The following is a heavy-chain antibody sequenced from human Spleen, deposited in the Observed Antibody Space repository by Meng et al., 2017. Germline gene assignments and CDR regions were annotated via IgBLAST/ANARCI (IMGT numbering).Heavy chain of an antibody. Sequence: ASVKVSCKASGYTFTNYAINWLRQAPGQGLEWMGWIDTKTGHPTYAQGFTGRLVFSLDTSVSTAYLQIISLEPDDTALYYCARVVTHYSGSGSYGSDYWGQGTLVTVSS. J-gene: IGHJ4*02. V-gene: IGHV7-4-1*02. CDR3: ARVVTHYSGSGSYGSDY. CDR2: IDTKTGHP. CDR1: GYTFTNYA. D-gene: IGHD3-10*01.